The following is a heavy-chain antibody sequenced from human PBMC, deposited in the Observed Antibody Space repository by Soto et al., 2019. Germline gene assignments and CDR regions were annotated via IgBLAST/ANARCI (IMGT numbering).Heavy chain of an antibody. J-gene: IGHJ4*02. CDR1: GFTFDDYA. Sequence: GGSLRLSCAASGFTFDDYAMHWVRQAPGKGLEWVSGISWNSGSIGYADSVKGRFTISRDNAKNSLYLQMNSLRAEDTALYYCAKDIVATISAFDYWGQGTLVTVSS. D-gene: IGHD5-12*01. CDR2: ISWNSGSI. V-gene: IGHV3-9*01. CDR3: AKDIVATISAFDY.